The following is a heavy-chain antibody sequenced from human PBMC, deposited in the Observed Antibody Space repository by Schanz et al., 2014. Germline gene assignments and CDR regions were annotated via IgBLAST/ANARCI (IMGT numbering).Heavy chain of an antibody. Sequence: QLQLQESGPGLVKPSETLSLTCSVSGGSITSNSYYWGWIRQSPGKGLEWIGYVFYSGTTYYNPSLEGRVTISVDTSENQFSLRLGSVTAADTGVYYCARHNRVWFGKEGCWGQGTLVTVSS. V-gene: IGHV4-39*01. J-gene: IGHJ4*02. CDR3: ARHNRVWFGKEGC. D-gene: IGHD3-10*01. CDR2: VFYSGTT. CDR1: GGSITSNSYY.